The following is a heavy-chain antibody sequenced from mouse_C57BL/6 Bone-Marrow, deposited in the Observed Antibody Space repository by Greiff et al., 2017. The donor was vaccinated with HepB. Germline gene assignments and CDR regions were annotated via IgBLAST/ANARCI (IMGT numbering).Heavy chain of an antibody. V-gene: IGHV14-3*01. CDR3: ASYGSSYGGYFDV. J-gene: IGHJ1*03. CDR1: GFNIKNTY. CDR2: IDPANGNT. Sequence: DVKLVESVAELVRPGASVKLSCTASGFNIKNTYMHWVKQRPEQGLEWIGRIDPANGNTKYAPKFQGKATITADTSSNTAYLQLSSLTSEDTAIYYCASYGSSYGGYFDVWGTGTTVTVSS. D-gene: IGHD1-1*01.